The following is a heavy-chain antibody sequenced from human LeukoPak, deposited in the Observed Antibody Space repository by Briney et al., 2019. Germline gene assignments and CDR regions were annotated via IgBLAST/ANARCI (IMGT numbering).Heavy chain of an antibody. D-gene: IGHD4-17*01. CDR3: ARGNDYDWRSFDC. J-gene: IGHJ4*02. Sequence: GGSLRLSCVVSGFTYSDRYMDWVRQAPGKGLEWVARSRNRANRYTTEYAASVKDRFTISRDDSKNSLYLQMNFLKTEDTAVYYCARGNDYDWRSFDCWGQGTLVTVSS. CDR2: SRNRANRYTT. V-gene: IGHV3-72*01. CDR1: GFTYSDRY.